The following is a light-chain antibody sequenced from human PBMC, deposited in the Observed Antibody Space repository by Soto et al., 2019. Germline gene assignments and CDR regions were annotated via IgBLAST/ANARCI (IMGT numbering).Light chain of an antibody. CDR1: HDVSRY. CDR2: DAS. V-gene: IGKV1-33*01. Sequence: DIQMTQSPSSLSASVGDRVTIACRSRHDVSRYLNWLQQKRGEAPKLLIYDASNLERGVPSRFSGSGSGTDFILTISSLQPEDVATYDCQQYSSMLSFGGGT. J-gene: IGKJ4*01. CDR3: QQYSSMLS.